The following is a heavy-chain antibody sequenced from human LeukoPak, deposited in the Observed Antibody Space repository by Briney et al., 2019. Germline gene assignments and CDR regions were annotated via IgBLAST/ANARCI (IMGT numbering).Heavy chain of an antibody. CDR3: AEYGGNSVFDY. V-gene: IGHV4-34*01. D-gene: IGHD4-23*01. J-gene: IGHJ4*02. CDR2: INHGGST. Sequence: SEPLSLPGAVLGGPFIGSSWTWIRRPPGKGREWIGEINHGGSTHYNPSLKSRVTISVDTSKNQFSLKLSSVTAADTAVYYCAEYGGNSVFDYWGQGTLVTVSS. CDR1: GGPFIGSS.